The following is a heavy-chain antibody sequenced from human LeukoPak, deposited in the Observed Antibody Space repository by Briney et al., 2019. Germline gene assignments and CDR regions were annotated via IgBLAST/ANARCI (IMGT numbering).Heavy chain of an antibody. CDR1: GGSISTYY. CDR2: IYSGST. V-gene: IGHV4-59*01. J-gene: IGHJ4*02. Sequence: SEILSLTCSVSGGSISTYYWSWIRQPPGKGLEWIGYIYSGSTDYNPSLRSRVTISVDTSKNQFSLKLSSVTAADTAIYYCARGFEYNYRYTFGYWGQGTLVTVSS. CDR3: ARGFEYNYRYTFGY. D-gene: IGHD5-18*01.